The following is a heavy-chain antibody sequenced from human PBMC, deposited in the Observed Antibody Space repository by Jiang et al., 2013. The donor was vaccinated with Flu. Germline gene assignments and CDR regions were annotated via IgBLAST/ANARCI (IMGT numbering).Heavy chain of an antibody. CDR1: GFSFSNFA. D-gene: IGHD3-3*01. CDR2: ISGSGANT. J-gene: IGHJ5*01. V-gene: IGHV3-23*01. CDR3: VKCLGIFGVCYHDS. Sequence: QLLESGGGLVQPGGSLRLSCAASGFSFSNFAMSWVRQAPGKGLDWLSGISGSGANTYYADSVKGRLTISRDNSKNTLYLQVNSLSAEDSAVYYCVKCLGIFGVCYHDSWGQGTLVTVSS.